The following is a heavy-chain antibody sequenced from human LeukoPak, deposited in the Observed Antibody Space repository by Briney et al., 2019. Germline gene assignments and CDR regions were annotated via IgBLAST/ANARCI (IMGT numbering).Heavy chain of an antibody. CDR3: ARNTAMENFFDY. Sequence: ASVKVSCRASGYTFTSYGISWVRQAPGQGLEWMGWISAYNGNTNYAQKLQGRVTMTTDTSTSTAYMELRSLRSDDTAVYYCARNTAMENFFDYWGQGTLVTVSS. CDR2: ISAYNGNT. J-gene: IGHJ4*02. D-gene: IGHD5-18*01. V-gene: IGHV1-18*01. CDR1: GYTFTSYG.